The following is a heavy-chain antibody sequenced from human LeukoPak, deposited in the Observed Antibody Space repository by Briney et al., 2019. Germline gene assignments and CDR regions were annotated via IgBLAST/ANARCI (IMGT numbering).Heavy chain of an antibody. J-gene: IGHJ5*02. CDR3: AREKIAYYDNSGRGWFDP. V-gene: IGHV4-59*12. CDR1: GGSISSYY. Sequence: SETLSLTCTVSGGSISSYYWSWIRQPPGKGLEYIGYIYYSGSTNYNPSLKSRVTISVDTSKNQFSLKLSSVTAADTAVYYCAREKIAYYDNSGRGWFDPWGQGTLVTVSS. D-gene: IGHD3-22*01. CDR2: IYYSGST.